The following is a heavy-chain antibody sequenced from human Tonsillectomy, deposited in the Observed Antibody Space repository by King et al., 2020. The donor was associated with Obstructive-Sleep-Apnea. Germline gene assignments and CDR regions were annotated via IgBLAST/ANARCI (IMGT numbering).Heavy chain of an antibody. CDR2: IIPIFGTA. CDR1: GGTFSSYA. Sequence: VQLVESGAEVKKPGSSVKVSCKASGGTFSSYAISWVRQAPGQGLEWMGGIIPIFGTANYAQKFQGRVTITADESPSTAYMELSSLRSEDTAVYYCARGALERRPDYYYGMDVWGQGTTVTVSS. V-gene: IGHV1-69*01. D-gene: IGHD1-1*01. CDR3: ARGALERRPDYYYGMDV. J-gene: IGHJ6*02.